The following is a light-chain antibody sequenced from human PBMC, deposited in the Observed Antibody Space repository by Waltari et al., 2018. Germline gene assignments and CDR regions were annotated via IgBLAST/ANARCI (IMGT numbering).Light chain of an antibody. CDR1: QSVRSY. CDR2: DAS. Sequence: ELVLTQSPATLSLSPGERATLSCRASQSVRSYLAWYQQNPGQAPRLLIYDASNRATGIPARFSGSGSGTDFTLTISSLEPEDFAVYYCQQRSNWLTFGGGTKVEIK. J-gene: IGKJ4*01. CDR3: QQRSNWLT. V-gene: IGKV3-11*01.